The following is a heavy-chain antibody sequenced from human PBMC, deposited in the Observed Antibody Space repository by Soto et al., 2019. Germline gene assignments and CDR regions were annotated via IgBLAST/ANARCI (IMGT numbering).Heavy chain of an antibody. V-gene: IGHV1-69*12. J-gene: IGHJ6*02. CDR2: IMPVFPTP. Sequence: QVQLVQSGAEVKKPGSSVKVSCKASGGTFSTSAISWVRQAPGQGLEWVGGIMPVFPTPDYAQKFQGRVTITADESTTTAYLELTSLRTDDTAVYYCASDKDRLQLRGNYYYFLDVWGQGTAITVSS. CDR3: ASDKDRLQLRGNYYYFLDV. D-gene: IGHD5-12*01. CDR1: GGTFSTSA.